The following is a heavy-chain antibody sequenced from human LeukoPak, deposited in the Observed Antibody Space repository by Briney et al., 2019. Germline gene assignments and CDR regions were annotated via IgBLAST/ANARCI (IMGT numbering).Heavy chain of an antibody. J-gene: IGHJ4*02. CDR2: ISAYNGNT. CDR1: GYTFTSYG. CDR3: ARDGGTYYYDSSGYPDNY. V-gene: IGHV1-18*01. D-gene: IGHD3-22*01. Sequence: ASVKVSCKASGYTFTSYGISWVRQAPGQGLEWMGWISAYNGNTNYAQKLQGRVTMTTDTSTSTAYMELRSLRSDDTAVYYCARDGGTYYYDSSGYPDNYWGQGTLVTVS.